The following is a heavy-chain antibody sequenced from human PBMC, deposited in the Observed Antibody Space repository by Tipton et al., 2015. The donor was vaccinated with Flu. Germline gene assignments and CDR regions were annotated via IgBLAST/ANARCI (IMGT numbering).Heavy chain of an antibody. CDR2: IFPSDQT. V-gene: IGHV4-4*07. D-gene: IGHD3-10*01. J-gene: IGHJ6*03. CDR3: ARVRGVVGFTFYYYMDV. CDR1: GDSINNYF. Sequence: TLSLTCTVSGDSINNYFWAWVRQPAGKGLEWIGRIFPSDQTSSNPSLKNRVTLSTDTSKNQVSLRLTSVTAADTAVYFCARVRGVVGFTFYYYMDVWGKGTTVNVSS.